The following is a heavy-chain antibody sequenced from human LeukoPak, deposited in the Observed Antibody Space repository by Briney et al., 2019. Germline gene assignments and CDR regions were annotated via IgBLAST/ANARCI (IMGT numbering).Heavy chain of an antibody. CDR1: GFTFSSYA. CDR2: ISGSGGST. J-gene: IGHJ4*02. CDR3: AKDSFYYYDSSGSVPNDY. V-gene: IGHV3-23*01. D-gene: IGHD3-22*01. Sequence: GGSLRLSCAASGFTFSSYAIHWVRQAPGKGLEWVSAISGSGGSTYYADSVKGRFTISRNNSKNTLYLQMNSLRAEDTAVYYCAKDSFYYYDSSGSVPNDYWGQGTLVTVSS.